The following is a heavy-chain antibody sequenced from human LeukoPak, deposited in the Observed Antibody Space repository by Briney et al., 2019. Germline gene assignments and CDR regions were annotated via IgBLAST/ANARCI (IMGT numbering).Heavy chain of an antibody. D-gene: IGHD3-22*01. V-gene: IGHV3-48*04. Sequence: PGGSLRLSCAASGFTFSSYSMNWVRQAPGKGLEWVSYISGSGSTIKNAVSVRGRFTISRDNAKSSLYLQMNSLRVEDTAVYYCARVLSGYFAFDYWGQGTLVTVSS. CDR1: GFTFSSYS. CDR3: ARVLSGYFAFDY. CDR2: ISGSGSTI. J-gene: IGHJ4*02.